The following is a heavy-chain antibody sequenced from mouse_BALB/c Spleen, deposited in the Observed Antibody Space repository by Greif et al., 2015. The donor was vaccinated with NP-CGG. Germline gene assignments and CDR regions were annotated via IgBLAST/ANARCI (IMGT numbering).Heavy chain of an antibody. CDR2: ISDGGSYT. Sequence: EVKLVESGGGLVKPGGSLKLSCAASGFTFSDYYMYWVRQSPEKRLEWVATISDGGSYTYYPDSEKGRFTISRDNAKNNLCLQMSSLKSEDTAMYYWARDGRLRRECWFAYWGQGTLVTVSA. CDR3: ARDGRLRRECWFAY. V-gene: IGHV5-4*02. CDR1: GFTFSDYY. D-gene: IGHD2-2*01. J-gene: IGHJ3*01.